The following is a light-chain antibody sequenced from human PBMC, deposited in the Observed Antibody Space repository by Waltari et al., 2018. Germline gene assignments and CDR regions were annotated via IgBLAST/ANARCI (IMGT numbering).Light chain of an antibody. CDR1: DSDIGRNY. J-gene: IGLJ2*01. CDR3: ATWDESLGAI. CDR2: TND. V-gene: IGLV1-47*01. Sequence: QSVLTQPASASGTPGQRVTISCSGGDSDIGRNYVYWYQQFPGSAPKLLIYTNDQRPSGVTDRFSGAKSGTSASRAISGLRSEDEAEYSCATWDESLGAIFGGGTKLTVV.